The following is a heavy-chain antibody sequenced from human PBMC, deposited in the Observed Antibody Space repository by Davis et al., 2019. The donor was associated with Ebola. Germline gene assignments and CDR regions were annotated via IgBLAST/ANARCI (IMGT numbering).Heavy chain of an antibody. V-gene: IGHV4-61*08. CDR1: GGAVSSGGYF. Sequence: PGGSLRLSCAVSGGAVSSGGYFWAWMRQPPGKGREWVGYIYSSGDIHLSLSLKSRVSMFRDTSKNQFSVALTSVTAADTAVYYCARVGDFQGVYWGQGILVTVSS. D-gene: IGHD2-8*01. J-gene: IGHJ4*02. CDR2: IYSSGDI. CDR3: ARVGDFQGVY.